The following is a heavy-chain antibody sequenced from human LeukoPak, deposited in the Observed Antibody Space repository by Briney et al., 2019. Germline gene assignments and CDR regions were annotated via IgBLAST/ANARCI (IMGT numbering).Heavy chain of an antibody. D-gene: IGHD2-2*02. CDR2: IKQDGSER. Sequence: PGGSLRLSCAASGFTFSSYWMSWVRQAPGKGLEWVANIKQDGSERYYVDSVKGRFTISRDNAKNSLYLQMNSLRAEDTALYYCARGGDCSSTSCYIDYWGQGTLVTVSS. CDR3: ARGGDCSSTSCYIDY. J-gene: IGHJ4*02. CDR1: GFTFSSYW. V-gene: IGHV3-7*03.